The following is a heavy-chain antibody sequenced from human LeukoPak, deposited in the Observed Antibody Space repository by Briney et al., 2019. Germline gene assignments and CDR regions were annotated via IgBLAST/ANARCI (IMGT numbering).Heavy chain of an antibody. J-gene: IGHJ4*02. D-gene: IGHD6-13*01. Sequence: AETLSLTLPDTGRSISRYCLYLFRQPAGKGLEWIGRIYTSGSTNYNPSLKSRVTMSVDTSKNQFSLKLSSVTAADTAVYYCASSDASSSWWGQGTLVTLSS. CDR1: GRSISRYC. CDR2: IYTSGST. CDR3: ASSDASSSW. V-gene: IGHV4-4*07.